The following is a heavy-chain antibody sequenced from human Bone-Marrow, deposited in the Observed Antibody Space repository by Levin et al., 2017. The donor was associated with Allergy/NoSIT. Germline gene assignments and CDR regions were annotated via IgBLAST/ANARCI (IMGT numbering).Heavy chain of an antibody. V-gene: IGHV3-15*01. J-gene: IGHJ4*01. CDR3: TTYISSWYYFDN. CDR1: GITFSNAW. Sequence: GGSLRLSCTASGITFSNAWMSWARQAPGKGLEWVGRIKSKTDGGTADYASPVKGRFTISRDDSRNTLYLQMNSLKTEDTAVYYCTTYISSWYYFDNWGHGTLVTVSS. D-gene: IGHD6-13*01. CDR2: IKSKTDGGTA.